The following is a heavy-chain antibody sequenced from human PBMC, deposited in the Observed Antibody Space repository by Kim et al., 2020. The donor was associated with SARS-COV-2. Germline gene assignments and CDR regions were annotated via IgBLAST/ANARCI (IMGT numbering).Heavy chain of an antibody. CDR1: GFTVSSNY. D-gene: IGHD3-10*01. V-gene: IGHV3-66*01. CDR3: ARDQRITMVRGVIYYYYGMDV. CDR2: IYSGGST. J-gene: IGHJ6*02. Sequence: GGSLRLSCAASGFTVSSNYMSWVRQAPGKGLEWVSVIYSGGSTYYADSVKGRFTISRDNSKNTLYLQMNSLRAEDTAVYYCARDQRITMVRGVIYYYYGMDVWGQGTTVTVFS.